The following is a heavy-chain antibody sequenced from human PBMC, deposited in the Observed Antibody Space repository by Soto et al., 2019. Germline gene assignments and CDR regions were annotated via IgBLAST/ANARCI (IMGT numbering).Heavy chain of an antibody. J-gene: IGHJ4*02. CDR2: IYYSGST. V-gene: IGHV4-31*03. CDR3: ARAKRGPRPGAFDY. D-gene: IGHD3-10*01. CDR1: GVSISSGVYY. Sequence: TLSLTCPFSGVSISSGVYYWSWIRQHPGKGLEWIGYIYYSGSTYYNPSLKSRVTISVDTSKNQFSLKLSSVTAADTAVYYCARAKRGPRPGAFDYWGQGTLVTVSS.